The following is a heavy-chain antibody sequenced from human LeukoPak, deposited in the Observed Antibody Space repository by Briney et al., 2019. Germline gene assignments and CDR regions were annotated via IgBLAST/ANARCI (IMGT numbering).Heavy chain of an antibody. CDR2: ISAYNGNT. Sequence: ASVKVSCKASGYTFTSYGISWVRQAPGQGLEWMGWISAYNGNTNYAQKLQGRVTMTTDTSTSTAYMELRSLRSDDTAVYYCTRSPTQIYDSSGYMIDYRGQGTLVTVSS. J-gene: IGHJ4*02. V-gene: IGHV1-18*01. CDR1: GYTFTSYG. D-gene: IGHD3-22*01. CDR3: TRSPTQIYDSSGYMIDY.